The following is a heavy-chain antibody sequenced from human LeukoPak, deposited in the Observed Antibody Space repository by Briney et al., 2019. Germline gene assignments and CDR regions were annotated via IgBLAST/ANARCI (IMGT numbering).Heavy chain of an antibody. J-gene: IGHJ4*02. Sequence: GGSLRLSCAASGFTFSGSSIYWVRQASGKGREWVGRIRSKAKSYATGYTASVKGRFTISRDDSKNTAYLQMNSLKTEDTAVYYCTRLGDYTGGPSDYWGQGTLVTVSS. CDR3: TRLGDYTGGPSDY. CDR2: IRSKAKSYAT. V-gene: IGHV3-73*01. CDR1: GFTFSGSS. D-gene: IGHD4-17*01.